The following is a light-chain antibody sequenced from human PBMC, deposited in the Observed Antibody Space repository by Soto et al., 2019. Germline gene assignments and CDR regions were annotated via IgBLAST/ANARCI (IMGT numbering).Light chain of an antibody. CDR2: EVS. V-gene: IGLV2-14*01. CDR3: SSYTSSSTLAV. J-gene: IGLJ3*02. CDR1: SSDVGGYNY. Sequence: QSVLTQPASVSGSPGQSMTISCTGTSSDVGGYNYVSWYQKHPGKAPKFIIYEVSNRPSGVSDRFSGSKSGNTASLIISGLQAEDEADYYCSSYTSSSTLAVFGGGTQLTVL.